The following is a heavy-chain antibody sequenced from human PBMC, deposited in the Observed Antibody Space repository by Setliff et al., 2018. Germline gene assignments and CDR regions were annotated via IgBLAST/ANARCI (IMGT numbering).Heavy chain of an antibody. V-gene: IGHV3-21*01. J-gene: IGHJ5*02. Sequence: KPGGSLRLSCAASGFTFSSYSMNWVRQAPGKGLEWVSSISSSSSYIYYADSVKCRFTISRDNAKNSLYLQMNSLRAEDTAVYYCARDKLRFLENWFDPWGQGTLVTVSS. CDR2: ISSSSSYI. CDR3: ARDKLRFLENWFDP. CDR1: GFTFSSYS. D-gene: IGHD3-3*01.